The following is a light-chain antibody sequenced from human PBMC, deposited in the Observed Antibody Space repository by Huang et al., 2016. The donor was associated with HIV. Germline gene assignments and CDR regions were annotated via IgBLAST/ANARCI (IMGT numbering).Light chain of an antibody. J-gene: IGKJ5*01. CDR3: QQYYQNPQT. CDR2: WAS. Sequence: DIVMTQSPDSLSVSPGERATIDCKSSQSLLYSLNNKNYLAWFQQKPGRPPKLLLYWASTRESVIPERFGGSGSGTDFTLTINNLQPEDVATYYCQQYYQNPQTFGQGT. V-gene: IGKV4-1*01. CDR1: QSLLYSLNNKNY.